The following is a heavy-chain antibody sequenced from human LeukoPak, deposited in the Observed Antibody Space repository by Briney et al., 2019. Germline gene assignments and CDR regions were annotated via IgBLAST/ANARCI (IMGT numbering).Heavy chain of an antibody. D-gene: IGHD2-2*01. Sequence: SETLSLTCTVSGASISTYYWSWIRQPPGKGLEWIGYIYYSGSTNYNPSLKSRVTISVDTSNNQFSLKLSSVTAADTAVYYCARSYCSSSSCFYYYYYYMDVWGKGTTVTVSS. CDR2: IYYSGST. J-gene: IGHJ6*03. V-gene: IGHV4-59*01. CDR3: ARSYCSSSSCFYYYYYYMDV. CDR1: GASISTYY.